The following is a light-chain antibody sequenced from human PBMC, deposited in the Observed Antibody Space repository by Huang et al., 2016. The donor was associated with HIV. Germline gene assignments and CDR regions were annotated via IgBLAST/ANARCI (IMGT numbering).Light chain of an antibody. CDR1: QSVLSPSNNRNH. CDR3: QQYYSIPG. CDR2: WAS. Sequence: DIVMTQSPDSLAVSLGERATITCVSSQSVLSPSNNRNHLAWYQQKPRQPPKRLIYWASTRESGVPDRFRRSGSATDFTLTIDNLQAEDVALYFCQQYYSIPGFGQGTYVEV. J-gene: IGKJ1*01. V-gene: IGKV4-1*01.